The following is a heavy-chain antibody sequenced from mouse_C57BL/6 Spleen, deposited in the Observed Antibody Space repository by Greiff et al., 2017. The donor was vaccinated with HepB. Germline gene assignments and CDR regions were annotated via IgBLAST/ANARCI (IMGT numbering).Heavy chain of an antibody. J-gene: IGHJ4*01. Sequence: VQLKESGGGLVKPGGSLKLSCAASGFTFSDYGMHWVRQAPEKGLEWVAYISSGSSTIYYADTVKGRFTISRDNAKNTLFLQMSSLRSEDTAMYDCARTRDYAMDYWGQGTSVTVSS. V-gene: IGHV5-17*01. CDR1: GFTFSDYG. CDR2: ISSGSSTI. CDR3: ARTRDYAMDY.